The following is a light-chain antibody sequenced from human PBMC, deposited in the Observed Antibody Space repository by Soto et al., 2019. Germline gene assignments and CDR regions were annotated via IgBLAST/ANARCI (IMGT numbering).Light chain of an antibody. J-gene: IGKJ4*01. CDR1: QSVSYN. CDR3: QQYKNWPPLT. Sequence: EIVMTQSPATLSVSPGETATLSCRASQSVSYNLAWYQQKPGQGPRLLIYGAFTRATGIPARFSGSGSGTEFTLTISSLQSEHFAVYYCQQYKNWPPLTFGGGTKVEIK. V-gene: IGKV3-15*01. CDR2: GAF.